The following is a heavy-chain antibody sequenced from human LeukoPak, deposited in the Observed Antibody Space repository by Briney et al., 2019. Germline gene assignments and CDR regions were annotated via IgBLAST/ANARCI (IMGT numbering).Heavy chain of an antibody. J-gene: IGHJ3*02. D-gene: IGHD1-26*01. V-gene: IGHV3-53*01. CDR1: GFTVSSSY. CDR2: LYSGGST. CDR3: ARSHRGSNSLSFDI. Sequence: PGESLRLSCAASGFTVSSSYMSWVRQAPGKGLEWVSVLYSGGSTYYADSVKGRLTISRDNSKNTLYLQMNSLRAEDTAVYYCARSHRGSNSLSFDIWGQGTKVTVSS.